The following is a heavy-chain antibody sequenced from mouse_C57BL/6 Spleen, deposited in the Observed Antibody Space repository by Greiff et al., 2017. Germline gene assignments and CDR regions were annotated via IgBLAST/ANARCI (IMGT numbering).Heavy chain of an antibody. CDR2: IDPNSGGT. CDR3: ARSYYYGSSPYWYFDV. Sequence: QVQLKQPGAELVKPGASVKLSCKASGYTFTSYWMHWVKQRPGRGLEWIGRIDPNSGGTKYNEKFKSKATLTVDKPSSTAYMQLSSLTSEDSAVYYCARSYYYGSSPYWYFDVWGTGTTVTVSS. V-gene: IGHV1-72*01. CDR1: GYTFTSYW. D-gene: IGHD1-1*01. J-gene: IGHJ1*03.